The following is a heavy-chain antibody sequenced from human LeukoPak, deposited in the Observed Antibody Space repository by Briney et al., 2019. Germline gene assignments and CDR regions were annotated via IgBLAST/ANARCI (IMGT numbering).Heavy chain of an antibody. CDR1: GGSMSSGSYY. CDR2: IYHSGST. CDR3: ASSGGSYYYGMDV. Sequence: SETLSLTCTVSGGSMSSGSYYWGWIRQPPGKGLEWIGSIYHSGSTYYNPSLKSRVTISVDTSKNQFSLKPSSVTAADTAVYYCASSGGSYYYGMDVWGQGTTVTVSS. V-gene: IGHV4-39*07. J-gene: IGHJ6*02. D-gene: IGHD2-15*01.